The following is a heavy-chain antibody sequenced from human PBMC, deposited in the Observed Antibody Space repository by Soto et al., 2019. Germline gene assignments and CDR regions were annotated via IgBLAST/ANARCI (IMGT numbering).Heavy chain of an antibody. CDR2: IIPLFGTA. CDR3: ARGVHYDSSGYYYFY. V-gene: IGHV1-69*13. Sequence: EASVKVSCKASGGTFSTYAIDWVRQAPGQGLEWMGGIIPLFGTAKYAQNFRGRITITADESTNTAYMELRSLRSQDTAVYYCARGVHYDSSGYYYFYWGQGTLVTVSS. D-gene: IGHD3-22*01. CDR1: GGTFSTYA. J-gene: IGHJ4*02.